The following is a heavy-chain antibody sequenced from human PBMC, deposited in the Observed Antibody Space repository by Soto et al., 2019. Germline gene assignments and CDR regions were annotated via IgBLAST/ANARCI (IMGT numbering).Heavy chain of an antibody. Sequence: PSETLSLTCAVYGGSFSGYYWSWIRQPPGKGLEWIGEINHSGSTNYNPSLKSRVTISVDTSKNQFSLKLSSVTAADTAVYYCARAGFIAEAGPPADGAGEFDYWGQGTLVTVSS. CDR3: ARAGFIAEAGPPADGAGEFDY. D-gene: IGHD6-13*01. J-gene: IGHJ4*02. CDR2: INHSGST. CDR1: GGSFSGYY. V-gene: IGHV4-34*01.